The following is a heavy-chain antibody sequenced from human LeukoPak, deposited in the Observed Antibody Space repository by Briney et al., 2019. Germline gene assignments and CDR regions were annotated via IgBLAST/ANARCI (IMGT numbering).Heavy chain of an antibody. J-gene: IGHJ4*02. CDR2: ISYDGSNK. CDR3: ASGSEGWLVDC. CDR1: GFIFSSYA. Sequence: GGSLRLSCAASGFIFSSYAMHWVRQAPGKGLEWVAVISYDGSNKYYADSVQGRFTISRDNSKNTLYLQMNSLRAEDTAVYYCASGSEGWLVDCWGQGTLVTVSS. D-gene: IGHD3-22*01. V-gene: IGHV3-30*01.